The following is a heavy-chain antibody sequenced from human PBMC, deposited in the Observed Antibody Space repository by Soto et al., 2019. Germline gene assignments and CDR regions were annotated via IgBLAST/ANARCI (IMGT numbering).Heavy chain of an antibody. CDR3: AKTAPPYDSQGYYPFDI. CDR1: GFTFEDFA. CDR2: ISWNSGSI. V-gene: IGHV3-9*01. J-gene: IGHJ3*02. Sequence: VKLVESGGDLVQPGRSLRLSCAASGFTFEDFAMHWVRQAPGKGLEWVSGISWNSGSIGYADPVKGRFTISRDNAKNSLYLERNSLKTEDSALYYCAKTAPPYDSQGYYPFDIWGQGTLVSVSS. D-gene: IGHD3-22*01.